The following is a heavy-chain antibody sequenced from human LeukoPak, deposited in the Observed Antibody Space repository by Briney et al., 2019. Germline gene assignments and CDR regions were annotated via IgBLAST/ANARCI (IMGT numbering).Heavy chain of an antibody. CDR3: AKDRPEWPLKFDY. Sequence: LPGGSLRLSCAASGFTFSSYAMNWVRQAPGKGLEWVSTISGSGGSTYYADSVKGRLTISREYAKNTLYLQMNSLRAEDTAVYYCAKDRPEWPLKFDYWGQGTLVTVSS. J-gene: IGHJ4*02. D-gene: IGHD1-14*01. V-gene: IGHV3-23*01. CDR2: ISGSGGST. CDR1: GFTFSSYA.